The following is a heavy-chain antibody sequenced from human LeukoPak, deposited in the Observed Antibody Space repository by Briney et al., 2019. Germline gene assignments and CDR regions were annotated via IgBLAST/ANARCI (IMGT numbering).Heavy chain of an antibody. CDR3: ARDSITGDNSLDF. Sequence: PGRSLSLSCAASGFTFSTYGMHWVRQAPGKGLEWVAVITNDGNYEKYADAVRGRFTISRDNSKNTLYLQMNSLSAEDTAVYYCARDSITGDNSLDFWGRGTLVTASS. V-gene: IGHV3-33*05. J-gene: IGHJ4*02. CDR2: ITNDGNYE. D-gene: IGHD7-27*01. CDR1: GFTFSTYG.